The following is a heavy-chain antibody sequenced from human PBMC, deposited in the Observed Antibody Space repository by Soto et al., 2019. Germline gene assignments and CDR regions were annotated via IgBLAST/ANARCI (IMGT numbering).Heavy chain of an antibody. CDR2: INHSGST. CDR3: ARGLYIVATPSGGPIDY. D-gene: IGHD5-12*01. CDR1: GGSFSGYY. V-gene: IGHV4-34*01. Sequence: SETLSLTCAVYGGSFSGYYWSWIRQPPGKGLEWIGEINHSGSTNYNPSLKSRVTISVDTSKNQFSLKLSSVTAADTAVYYCARGLYIVATPSGGPIDYWGQGTLVTVSS. J-gene: IGHJ4*02.